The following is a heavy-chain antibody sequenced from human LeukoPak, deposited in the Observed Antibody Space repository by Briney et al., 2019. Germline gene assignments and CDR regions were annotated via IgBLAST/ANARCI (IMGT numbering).Heavy chain of an antibody. D-gene: IGHD3-10*01. J-gene: IGHJ4*02. Sequence: GGSLRLSCAASGFTFDDYAMHWVRQAPGKGLEWVSGISWNSGSIGYADSVKGRFTISRDNAKNSLYLQMNSLRAEDTALYYCAKTPFGGLLAGHLVFDYWGQGTLVTVSS. V-gene: IGHV3-9*01. CDR1: GFTFDDYA. CDR3: AKTPFGGLLAGHLVFDY. CDR2: ISWNSGSI.